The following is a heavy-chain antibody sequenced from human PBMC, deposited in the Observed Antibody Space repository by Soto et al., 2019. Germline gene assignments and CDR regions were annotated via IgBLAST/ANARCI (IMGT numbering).Heavy chain of an antibody. Sequence: SETLSLTCTVSGGSISSYYWSWIRQPPGKGLEWIGYIYYSGSTNYNPSLKSRVTISVDTSKNQFSLKLSSVTAADTAVYYCARRLKDIVVVPAAMPDYYYYYYMDVWGKGTTVTVSS. CDR3: ARRLKDIVVVPAAMPDYYYYYYMDV. J-gene: IGHJ6*03. D-gene: IGHD2-2*01. CDR2: IYYSGST. CDR1: GGSISSYY. V-gene: IGHV4-59*01.